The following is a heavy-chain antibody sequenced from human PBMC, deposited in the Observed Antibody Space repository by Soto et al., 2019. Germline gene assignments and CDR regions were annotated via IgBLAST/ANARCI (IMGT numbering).Heavy chain of an antibody. V-gene: IGHV4-59*01. D-gene: IGHD2-2*01. CDR2: IYYSGST. CDR3: ARTHEVGWFNP. Sequence: PSETLSLTCTVSGGSISSYYWSWIRQPPGKGLEWIGYIYYSGSTNYNPSLKSRVTISVDTSKNQFSLKLSSVTAADTAVYYCARTHEVGWFNPWGQGTLVTVSS. CDR1: GGSISSYY. J-gene: IGHJ5*02.